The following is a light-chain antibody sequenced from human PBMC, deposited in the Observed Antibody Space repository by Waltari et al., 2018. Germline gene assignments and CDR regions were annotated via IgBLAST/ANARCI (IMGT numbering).Light chain of an antibody. Sequence: EIVMTQSPATLSVSPGERANLSCRASQSINNNVAWYQHKPGQAPRLLISGASTRASSLTARFTGGGSGTEFTLTISGLQSDDVAVYYCQQYSSWPRTFGQGTQVEI. J-gene: IGKJ1*01. V-gene: IGKV3-15*01. CDR2: GAS. CDR1: QSINNN. CDR3: QQYSSWPRT.